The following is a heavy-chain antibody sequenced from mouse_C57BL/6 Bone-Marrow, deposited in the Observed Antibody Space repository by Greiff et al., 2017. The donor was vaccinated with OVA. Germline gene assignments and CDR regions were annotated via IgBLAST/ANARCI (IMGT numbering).Heavy chain of an antibody. J-gene: IGHJ3*01. V-gene: IGHV1-15*01. Sequence: QVQLQQSGAELVRPGASVTLSCKASGYTFTDYEMHWVKQTPVHGLEWIGAIDPETGGTAYNQKFKGKAILTADKSSSTAYMELRSLTSEDSAVYYCTREIVVRGFAYWGQGTLVTVSA. CDR3: TREIVVRGFAY. CDR1: GYTFTDYE. CDR2: IDPETGGT. D-gene: IGHD2-2*01.